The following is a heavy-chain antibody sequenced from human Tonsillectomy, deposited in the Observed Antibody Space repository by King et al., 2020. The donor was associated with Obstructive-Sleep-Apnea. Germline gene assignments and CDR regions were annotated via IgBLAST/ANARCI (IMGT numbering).Heavy chain of an antibody. J-gene: IGHJ6*02. V-gene: IGHV1-18*01. D-gene: IGHD5-24*01. Sequence: QLVQSGAEVKKPGASVKVSCKASGYTFTNYGITWVRQAPGQGPEWMGWISAYNGNTNYAQKLQGRVTMTTDTSTSTAYMELRSLRSDDTAGYYCARVGGGYNLDFYYGMDVWGQGTTVTVSS. CDR2: ISAYNGNT. CDR1: GYTFTNYG. CDR3: ARVGGGYNLDFYYGMDV.